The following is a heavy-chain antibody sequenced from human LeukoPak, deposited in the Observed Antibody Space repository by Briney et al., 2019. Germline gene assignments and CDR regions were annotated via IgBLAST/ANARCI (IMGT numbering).Heavy chain of an antibody. CDR2: INPNSGGT. D-gene: IGHD3-3*01. CDR1: GHTFTGYY. Sequence: ASVKVSCKASGHTFTGYYMHWVRQAPGQGLEWMGWINPNSGGTNYAQKFQGRVTMTRDTSISTAYMELSRLRSDDTAVYYCARGMDLGFGVVTNYGGYDYWGQGTLVTVSS. CDR3: ARGMDLGFGVVTNYGGYDY. J-gene: IGHJ4*02. V-gene: IGHV1-2*02.